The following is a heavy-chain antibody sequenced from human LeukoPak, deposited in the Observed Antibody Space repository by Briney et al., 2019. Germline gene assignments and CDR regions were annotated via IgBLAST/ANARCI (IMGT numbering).Heavy chain of an antibody. CDR1: GFIFTSYS. V-gene: IGHV3-48*02. Sequence: GGSLRLSCAASGFIFTSYSMNWVRQAPGKGLEWVSYISTSSDTIYYTGSVKGRFIISRDNAKNSLYLQMNSLRDEDTAVYYCARDALHPRWFFDLWGRGTLLTVSS. CDR3: ARDALHPRWFFDL. CDR2: ISTSSDTI. J-gene: IGHJ2*01.